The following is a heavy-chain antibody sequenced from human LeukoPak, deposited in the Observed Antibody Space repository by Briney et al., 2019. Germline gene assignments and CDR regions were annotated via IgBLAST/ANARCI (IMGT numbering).Heavy chain of an antibody. V-gene: IGHV1-3*01. Sequence: ASVKVSCKASGYTFTSYAMHWVHQAPGQRLEWMGWINAGNGNTKYSQKFQGRVTITRDTSASTACMELSSLRSEDTAVYYCARSIGDSSSWYYYYYYYGMDVWGQGTTVTVSS. J-gene: IGHJ6*02. CDR1: GYTFTSYA. CDR3: ARSIGDSSSWYYYYYYYGMDV. CDR2: INAGNGNT. D-gene: IGHD6-13*01.